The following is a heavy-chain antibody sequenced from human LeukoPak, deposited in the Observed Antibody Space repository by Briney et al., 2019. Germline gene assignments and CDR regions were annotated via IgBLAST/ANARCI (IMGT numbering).Heavy chain of an antibody. CDR2: IYHSGSA. CDR1: GGSISSNNW. V-gene: IGHV4-4*02. Sequence: SETLSLTCGVSGGSISSNNWWSWVRQPPGQGLEWIGEIYHSGSANYNPSLKSRVTISVDRSKNQLSLKLISVTAADTAVYYCARDVGTALVTGDYWGQGTLVTVSS. D-gene: IGHD5-18*01. CDR3: ARDVGTALVTGDY. J-gene: IGHJ4*02.